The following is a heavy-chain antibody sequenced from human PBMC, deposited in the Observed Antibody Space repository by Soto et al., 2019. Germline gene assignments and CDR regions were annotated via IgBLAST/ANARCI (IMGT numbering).Heavy chain of an antibody. J-gene: IGHJ4*02. CDR2: INPNSGGT. V-gene: IGHV1-2*04. CDR1: GYTFTGYY. CDR3: ARVSSGYSYGPTFDY. D-gene: IGHD5-18*01. Sequence: SVKVSCEASGYTFTGYYMHWVRQAPVQGLEWMGWINPNSGGTNYAQKFQGWVTMTRDTSISTAYMELSRLRSDDTAVYYCARVSSGYSYGPTFDYWGQGTLVTVSS.